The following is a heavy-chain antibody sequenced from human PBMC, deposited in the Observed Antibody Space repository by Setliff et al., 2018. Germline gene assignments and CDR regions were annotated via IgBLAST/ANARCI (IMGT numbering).Heavy chain of an antibody. V-gene: IGHV4-39*07. Sequence: PSETLSLTCTVSGASISSSSYYWAWIRQPPGRGLELIGSIFYGGSTYYNPSLKSRVTISIDASKNQFSLKLDSVTAADTAVYYCAGNNAHLEWLFAWFDPWGQGTLVTVSS. CDR2: IFYGGST. CDR1: GASISSSSYY. D-gene: IGHD3-3*01. CDR3: AGNNAHLEWLFAWFDP. J-gene: IGHJ5*02.